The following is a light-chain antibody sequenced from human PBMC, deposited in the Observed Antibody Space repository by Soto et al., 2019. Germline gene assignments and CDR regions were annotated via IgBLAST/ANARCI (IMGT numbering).Light chain of an antibody. CDR2: GSS. CDR1: SSNIGAGYD. Sequence: QSVLTQPPSVSGAPGQRVTISCTGSSSNIGAGYDVHWYQQFPGTAPKLLIFGSSDRPSGVPDRFSGSKSGTSASLAITGLQAEDEADYFCQSYDSSLSTYVFGTGTKVTVL. CDR3: QSYDSSLSTYV. V-gene: IGLV1-40*01. J-gene: IGLJ1*01.